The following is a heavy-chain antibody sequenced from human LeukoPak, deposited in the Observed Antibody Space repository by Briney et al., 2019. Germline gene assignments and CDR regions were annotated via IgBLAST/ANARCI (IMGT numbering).Heavy chain of an antibody. V-gene: IGHV1-8*01. CDR2: MYPNICNT. J-gene: IGHJ6*03. CDR1: GYTFTSYD. D-gene: IGHD6-19*01. CDR3: ARGTRRIAVDGQKGYYYYYMDV. Sequence: SVTVSCKASGYTFTSYDINWVRQATGPGLEWMGWMYPNICNTGYPQKPHARGTMTRNTYMSTAYMEMSSLSSEETAVYYCARGTRRIAVDGQKGYYYYYMDVWGNGTPVTVSS.